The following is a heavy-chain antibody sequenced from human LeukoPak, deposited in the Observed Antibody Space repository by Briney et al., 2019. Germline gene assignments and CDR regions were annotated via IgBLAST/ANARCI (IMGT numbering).Heavy chain of an antibody. J-gene: IGHJ3*02. Sequence: GGSLRLSCAASRFTFSSYSMNWVRQAPGKGLEWVSSISSSSSYIYYADSVKGRFTISRDNARNSLYLQMNSLRAEDTAVYYCARDNDILTGYYHHAFDIWGQGTMVTVSS. CDR1: RFTFSSYS. CDR2: ISSSSSYI. V-gene: IGHV3-21*01. D-gene: IGHD3-9*01. CDR3: ARDNDILTGYYHHAFDI.